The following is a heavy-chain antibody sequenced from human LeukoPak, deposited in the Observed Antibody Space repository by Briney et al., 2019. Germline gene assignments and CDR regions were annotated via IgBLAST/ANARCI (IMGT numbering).Heavy chain of an antibody. CDR1: AFTVSTYT. CDR3: ARGYQRPDY. CDR2: ISSSRKNI. J-gene: IGHJ4*02. V-gene: IGHV3-21*01. Sequence: GGSLRLSCAASAFTVSTYTMNWVRPAPGKGLEWVLSISSSRKNINYADSVKGRFTISRDNAMNSVHLQMNSLRVEDTAVYYCARGYQRPDYWGQGTLITVSS. D-gene: IGHD2-2*01.